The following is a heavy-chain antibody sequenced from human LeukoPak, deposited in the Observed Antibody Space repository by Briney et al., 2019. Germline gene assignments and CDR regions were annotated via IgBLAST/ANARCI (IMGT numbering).Heavy chain of an antibody. CDR3: ARLASGSYGPLTPFDY. CDR1: GGSISSYY. V-gene: IGHV4-59*08. Sequence: SETLSLTCTVSGGSISSYYWSWLPPPPGKGLEWIGDIYYSGSTNYSPSLKSRVTISVDTSKNQLSLRMSSVTAADTAVYYSARLASGSYGPLTPFDYWGQGTLVTVSS. D-gene: IGHD1-26*01. J-gene: IGHJ4*02. CDR2: IYYSGST.